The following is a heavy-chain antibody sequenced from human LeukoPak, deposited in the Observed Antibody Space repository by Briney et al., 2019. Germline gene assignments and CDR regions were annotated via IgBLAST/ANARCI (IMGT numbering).Heavy chain of an antibody. J-gene: IGHJ5*02. CDR3: ARASHDILTGLGNNWFDP. CDR1: GGSISSYY. Sequence: SETLSLTCTVSGGSISSYYWSWIRQPAGKGLEWIGRIYTSGSTNYNPSLKSRVTMSVDTFKNQFSLKLSSVTAADTAVYYCARASHDILTGLGNNWFDPWGQGTLVTVSS. V-gene: IGHV4-4*07. CDR2: IYTSGST. D-gene: IGHD3-9*01.